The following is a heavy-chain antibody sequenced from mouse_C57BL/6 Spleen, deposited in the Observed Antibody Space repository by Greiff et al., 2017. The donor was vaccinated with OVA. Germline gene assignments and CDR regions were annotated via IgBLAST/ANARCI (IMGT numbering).Heavy chain of an antibody. CDR2: ISYDGSN. J-gene: IGHJ2*01. V-gene: IGHV3-6*01. D-gene: IGHD1-1*01. CDR1: GYSITSGYY. CDR3: ARDYYYGSSYESFDY. Sequence: EVKLQESGPGLVKPSQSLSLTCSVTGYSITSGYYWNWIRQFPGNKLEWMGYISYDGSNNYNPSLKNRISITRDTSKNQFFLKLNSVTTEDTATYYCARDYYYGSSYESFDYWGQGTTLTVSS.